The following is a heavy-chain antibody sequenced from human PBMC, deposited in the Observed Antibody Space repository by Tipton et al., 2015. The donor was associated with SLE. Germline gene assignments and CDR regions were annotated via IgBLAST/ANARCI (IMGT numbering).Heavy chain of an antibody. CDR1: GGSINSYY. V-gene: IGHV4-59*01. Sequence: TLSLTCTVSGGSINSYYWTWIRQPPGKGLDWIGYIDYDGRPNYNPSLKSRVTISVDTSNNQFSLKLSSVTVADTAVYYCAREWSGTNYYYGVDAWGQGTTVTVSS. CDR3: AREWSGTNYYYGVDA. D-gene: IGHD3-3*01. CDR2: IDYDGRP. J-gene: IGHJ6*02.